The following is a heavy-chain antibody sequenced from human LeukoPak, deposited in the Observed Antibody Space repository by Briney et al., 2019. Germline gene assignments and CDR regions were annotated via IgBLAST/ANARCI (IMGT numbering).Heavy chain of an antibody. J-gene: IGHJ4*02. CDR2: IYYSGST. CDR3: ARVLRYFDWLFQYYFDY. V-gene: IGHV4-59*12. D-gene: IGHD3-9*01. CDR1: GDSISTYY. Sequence: PSETLSLTCTVSGDSISTYYWSWIRQPPGKGLEWIGYIYYSGSTNYNPSLKSRVTISVDTSKNQFSLKLSSVTAADTAVYYCARVLRYFDWLFQYYFDYWGQGTLVTVSS.